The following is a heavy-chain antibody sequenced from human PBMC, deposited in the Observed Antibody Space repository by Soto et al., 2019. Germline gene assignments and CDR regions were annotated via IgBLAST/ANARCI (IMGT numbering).Heavy chain of an antibody. D-gene: IGHD2-21*02. CDR1: GYTFTSYA. V-gene: IGHV1-3*01. Sequence: QVQLVQSGAEVKKPGASVKVSCKASGYTFTSYAMHWVRQAPGQRLEWMGWITAGNGNTKYSQKFQGRVSITRDTAASTAYMELSILRSEDTAVYCCARSIVVVTAADYWGPGTLVTVSA. CDR3: ARSIVVVTAADY. J-gene: IGHJ4*02. CDR2: ITAGNGNT.